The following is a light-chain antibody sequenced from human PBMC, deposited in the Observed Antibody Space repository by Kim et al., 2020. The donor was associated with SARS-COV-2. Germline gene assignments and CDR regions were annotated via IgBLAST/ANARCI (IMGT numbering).Light chain of an antibody. J-gene: IGKJ2*01. CDR1: RRIVSC. CDR3: QQCYSTSYT. V-gene: IGKV1-5*01. CDR2: YAS. Sequence: GDRATPPYGSRRRIVSCCSGYQQQPGKAPPHLMYYASSMKSGDPSMFIGSRSATAVTITINGLQPDDFATYFCQQCYSTSYTFGQGTKLEI.